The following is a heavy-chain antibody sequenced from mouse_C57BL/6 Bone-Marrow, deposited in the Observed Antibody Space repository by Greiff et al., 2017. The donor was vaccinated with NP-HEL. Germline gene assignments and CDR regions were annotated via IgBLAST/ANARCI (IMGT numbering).Heavy chain of an antibody. V-gene: IGHV1-54*01. D-gene: IGHD1-1*01. J-gene: IGHJ1*03. Sequence: VQLQQSGAELVRPGTSVKVSCKASGYAFTNYLIEWVKQRPGQGLEWIGVINPGSGGTNYNEKFKGKATLTADKSSSTAYMQLSSLTSEDSAVYFCARRLYYYGSSFDVWGTGTTVTVSS. CDR2: INPGSGGT. CDR3: ARRLYYYGSSFDV. CDR1: GYAFTNYL.